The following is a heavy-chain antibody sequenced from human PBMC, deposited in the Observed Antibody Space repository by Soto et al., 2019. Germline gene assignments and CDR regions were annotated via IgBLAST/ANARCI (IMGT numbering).Heavy chain of an antibody. CDR1: GFTFSSYG. CDR3: AKDRRYKPDSSGYFGFDY. D-gene: IGHD3-22*01. CDR2: ISYDGSNK. Sequence: QVQLVESGGGVVQPGRSLRLSCAASGFTFSSYGMHWVRQAPGKGLEWVAVISYDGSNKYYADSVKGRFTISRDNSKNTLYLQRNSLRAEDTAVYYCAKDRRYKPDSSGYFGFDYWGQGTLVTVSS. V-gene: IGHV3-30*18. J-gene: IGHJ4*02.